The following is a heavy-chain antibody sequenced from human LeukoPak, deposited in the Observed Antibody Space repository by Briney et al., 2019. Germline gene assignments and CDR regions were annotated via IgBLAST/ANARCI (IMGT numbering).Heavy chain of an antibody. J-gene: IGHJ1*01. Sequence: SQTLSLTCTVSGGSISSGSYYWSWIRQPAGKGLEGIGGIYTSGSTNYNPSLKSRVTISVDTSKNQFSLKLSSVTAADTAVYYCAIRITMVRGVIYFQHWGQGTLVTVSS. CDR1: GGSISSGSYY. D-gene: IGHD3-10*01. V-gene: IGHV4-61*02. CDR2: IYTSGST. CDR3: AIRITMVRGVIYFQH.